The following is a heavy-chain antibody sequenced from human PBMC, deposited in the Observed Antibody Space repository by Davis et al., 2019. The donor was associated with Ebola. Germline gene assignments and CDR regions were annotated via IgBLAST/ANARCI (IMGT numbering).Heavy chain of an antibody. CDR2: INPNSGDT. CDR1: GYTFTGYY. CDR3: AGLAVAATGGVGSFDI. D-gene: IGHD6-19*01. J-gene: IGHJ3*02. Sequence: AASVKVSCKASGYTFTGYYMHWVRQAPGQGLEWMGRINPNSGDTIYTQKFQGRVTMTRDTSTSTAYMELSRLRSDDTAVYYCAGLAVAATGGVGSFDIWGQGTMVTVSS. V-gene: IGHV1-2*02.